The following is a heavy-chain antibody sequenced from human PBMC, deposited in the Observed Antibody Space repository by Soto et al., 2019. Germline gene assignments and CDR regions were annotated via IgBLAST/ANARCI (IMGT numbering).Heavy chain of an antibody. J-gene: IGHJ6*02. CDR1: GGSISSYY. Sequence: SETLSLTCTVAGGSISSYYWSWIRQPPGKGLEWIGYIYYSGSTNYNPSLKSRVTISVETSKNQFSLKLSSVTAAYTAVYYCATVPLESSSWYVGYGIDVWGQGTTVTV. CDR2: IYYSGST. CDR3: ATVPLESSSWYVGYGIDV. V-gene: IGHV4-59*01. D-gene: IGHD6-13*01.